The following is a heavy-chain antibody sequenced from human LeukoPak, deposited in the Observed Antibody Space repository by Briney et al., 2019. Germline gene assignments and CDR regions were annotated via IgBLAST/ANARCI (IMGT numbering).Heavy chain of an antibody. V-gene: IGHV4-34*01. CDR3: ARGPYDFWSGYLNWFDP. Sequence: SQTLSLTCAVYGRSFSGYYWSWIRQPPGKGLEWIGEINHSGSTNYNPSLKSRVTISVDTSKNQFSLKLSSVTAADTAVYYCARGPYDFWSGYLNWFDPWGQGTLVTVSS. CDR1: GRSFSGYY. CDR2: INHSGST. J-gene: IGHJ5*02. D-gene: IGHD3-3*01.